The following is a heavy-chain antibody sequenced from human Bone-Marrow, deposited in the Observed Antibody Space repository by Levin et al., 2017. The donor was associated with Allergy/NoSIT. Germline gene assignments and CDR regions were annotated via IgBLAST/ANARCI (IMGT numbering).Heavy chain of an antibody. J-gene: IGHJ4*02. Sequence: RQPPGRGLEWIGTISYSGSTFYNPSLKSRLTISVDTSKNQFSLKLSSVTAADTAMYYCARESSSGDIDYWGQGTLVTVSS. V-gene: IGHV4-39*07. CDR2: ISYSGST. D-gene: IGHD3-10*01. CDR3: ARESSSGDIDY.